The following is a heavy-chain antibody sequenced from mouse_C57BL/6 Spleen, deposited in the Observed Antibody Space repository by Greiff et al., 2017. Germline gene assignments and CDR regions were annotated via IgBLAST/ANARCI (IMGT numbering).Heavy chain of an antibody. Sequence: EVMLVESGGGLVKPGGSLKLSCAASGFTFSSYAMSWVRQTPEKRLEWVATISDGGSYTYYPDNVKGRFTISRDNAKNNLYLQMSHLKSEDTAMYYCARSDSSAPIAYWGQGTLVTVSA. CDR3: ARSDSSAPIAY. J-gene: IGHJ3*01. V-gene: IGHV5-4*03. CDR2: ISDGGSYT. D-gene: IGHD3-2*02. CDR1: GFTFSSYA.